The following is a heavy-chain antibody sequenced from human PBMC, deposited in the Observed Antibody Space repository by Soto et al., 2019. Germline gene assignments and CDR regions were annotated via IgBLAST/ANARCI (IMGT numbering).Heavy chain of an antibody. J-gene: IGHJ4*02. Sequence: GASVKVSCKASGGTFSSYTISWVRQAPGQGLEWMGRIIPILGIANYAQKFQERVTISWDMSTNTAHMDLSSLRSEDTAVYYCAAESYYESNGTKGRMDWGQGTLVTVSS. CDR3: AAESYYESNGTKGRMD. D-gene: IGHD3-22*01. V-gene: IGHV1-69*02. CDR1: GGTFSSYT. CDR2: IIPILGIA.